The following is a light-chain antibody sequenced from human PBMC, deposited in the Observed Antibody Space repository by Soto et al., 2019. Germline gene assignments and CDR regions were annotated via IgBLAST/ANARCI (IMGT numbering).Light chain of an antibody. J-gene: IGLJ1*01. CDR1: NNDIGRFDF. V-gene: IGLV2-8*01. CDR3: SSYAGSSNV. Sequence: QSALTQPASVSGSPGQSISISCTGTNNDIGRFDFVSWYQQYPGKAPKLMIYEVNKRPSGVPDRFSGSKSGNTASLTVSGLQAEDEADYYCSSYAGSSNVFGTGTKVTVL. CDR2: EVN.